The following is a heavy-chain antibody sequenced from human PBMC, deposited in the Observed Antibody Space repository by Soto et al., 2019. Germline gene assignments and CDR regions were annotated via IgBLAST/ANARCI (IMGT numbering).Heavy chain of an antibody. Sequence: GESLKISCKGSGYSFTSYWISWVRQMPGKGLEWMGRIDPSDSYINYRPSFQGHVTISADKSISTAYLQWSSLKASDTAMYYCARRGAVAPGGNAFDIWGQGTMVTVSS. D-gene: IGHD6-19*01. CDR1: GYSFTSYW. CDR3: ARRGAVAPGGNAFDI. V-gene: IGHV5-10-1*01. CDR2: IDPSDSYI. J-gene: IGHJ3*02.